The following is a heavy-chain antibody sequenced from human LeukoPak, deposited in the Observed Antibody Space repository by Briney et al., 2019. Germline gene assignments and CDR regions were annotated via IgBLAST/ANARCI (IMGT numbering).Heavy chain of an antibody. D-gene: IGHD3-10*01. J-gene: IGHJ4*02. CDR3: AREERSLLWFEESRSFFDY. Sequence: GGSLRLSCAASGFTFSSYAMHWVRQAPGKGLEWVAVISYDGSNKYYADSVKGRFTISRDNSKNTLYLQMNSLRAEDTAVYYCAREERSLLWFEESRSFFDYWGQGTLVTVSS. CDR2: ISYDGSNK. CDR1: GFTFSSYA. V-gene: IGHV3-30-3*01.